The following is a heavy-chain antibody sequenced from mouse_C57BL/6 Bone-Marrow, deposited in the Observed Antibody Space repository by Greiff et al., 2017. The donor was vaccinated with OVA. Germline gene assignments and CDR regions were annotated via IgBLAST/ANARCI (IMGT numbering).Heavy chain of an antibody. CDR1: GFTFSSYA. V-gene: IGHV5-4*01. CDR3: ARDGYYGSSYKFAY. CDR2: ISDGGSYT. J-gene: IGHJ3*01. D-gene: IGHD1-1*01. Sequence: EVQGVESGGGLVKPGGSLKLSCAASGFTFSSYAMSWVRQTPEKRLEWVATISDGGSYTYYPDNVKGRFTISRDNAKNNLYLQMSHLKSEDTAMYYCARDGYYGSSYKFAYWGQGTLVTVSA.